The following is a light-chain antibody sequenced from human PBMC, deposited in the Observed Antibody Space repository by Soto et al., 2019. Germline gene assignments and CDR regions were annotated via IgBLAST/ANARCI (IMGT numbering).Light chain of an antibody. CDR1: QNIRNW. CDR3: QQYNTYST. J-gene: IGKJ5*01. V-gene: IGKV1-5*01. CDR2: DAS. Sequence: IPMTQSPSTLSASVGDSVTITCRASQNIRNWLAWYQQKPGKAPSPLIYDASSLKSGVPARLSGSGSGTEFTLTISSMQPDDFATDYCQQYNTYSTFGQGTRLEIK.